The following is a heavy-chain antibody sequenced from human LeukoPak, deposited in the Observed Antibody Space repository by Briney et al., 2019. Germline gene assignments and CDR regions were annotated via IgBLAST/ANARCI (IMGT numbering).Heavy chain of an antibody. CDR1: GFTFSDYG. D-gene: IGHD1-26*01. J-gene: IGHJ4*02. Sequence: PGGSLRLSCAASGFTFSDYGMHWVRQAPGKGLEWVSFIHYDASNKFFADSVQGRFTISRDNSLDTVYLQMNRLRPADTGIYYCATNLIVGATIDYWGQGTLVTVSS. V-gene: IGHV3-30*02. CDR3: ATNLIVGATIDY. CDR2: IHYDASNK.